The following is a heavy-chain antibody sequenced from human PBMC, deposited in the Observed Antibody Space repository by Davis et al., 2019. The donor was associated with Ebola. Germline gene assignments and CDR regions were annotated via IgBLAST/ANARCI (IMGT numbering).Heavy chain of an antibody. D-gene: IGHD1-1*01. J-gene: IGHJ4*02. V-gene: IGHV1-18*04. CDR3: ARAQFPTTSDH. CDR2: INPHNGNT. Sequence: ASVKVSCKASGYTFTSYGITWVRQAPGQGLEWMGRINPHNGNTNYAQNVQGRVIMTSDTATTTAYMEVGSLRSDDTAVYYCARAQFPTTSDHWGQGTLVTVSS. CDR1: GYTFTSYG.